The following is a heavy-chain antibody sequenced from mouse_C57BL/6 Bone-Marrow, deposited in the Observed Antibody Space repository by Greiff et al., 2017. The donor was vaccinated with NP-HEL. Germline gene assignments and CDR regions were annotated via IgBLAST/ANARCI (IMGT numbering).Heavy chain of an antibody. J-gene: IGHJ2*01. CDR3: ARITTVPNYFDY. D-gene: IGHD1-1*01. CDR1: GYAFSRYW. Sequence: VQLQQSGAELVKPGASVKISCKASGYAFSRYWMNWVKQRPGKGLEWIGQIYPGDGDTNYNGKFKGKATLTADKSSSTAYMQLSSLTSEDSAVYFCARITTVPNYFDYWGQGITLTVSS. CDR2: IYPGDGDT. V-gene: IGHV1-80*01.